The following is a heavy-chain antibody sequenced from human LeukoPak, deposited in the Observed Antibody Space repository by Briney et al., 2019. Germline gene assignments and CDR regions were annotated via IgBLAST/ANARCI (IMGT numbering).Heavy chain of an antibody. CDR1: GGSFSGYY. CDR2: INHSGST. J-gene: IGHJ5*02. D-gene: IGHD3-10*01. V-gene: IGHV4-34*01. Sequence: SETLSLTCAVYGGSFSGYYWSWIRQPPGKGLEWIGEINHSGSTNYNPSLKSRVTISVDTSKNQFSLKLSSVTAADTAVYYCARARLDYYGSGSAGWFDPWGQGTLVTVSS. CDR3: ARARLDYYGSGSAGWFDP.